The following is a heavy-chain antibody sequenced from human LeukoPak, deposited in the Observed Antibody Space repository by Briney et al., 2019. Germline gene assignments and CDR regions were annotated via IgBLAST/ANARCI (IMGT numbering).Heavy chain of an antibody. Sequence: PGGSLRLSCAASGFTFEDYGMSWVRQAPGKGLEWVSGINWNSGSTHYADSVKGRFTVSRDNSKNMLYLQMNSLRAEDTAVYYCARARYSSGWYYFDYWGQGTLVTVSS. D-gene: IGHD6-19*01. CDR1: GFTFEDYG. V-gene: IGHV3-20*04. J-gene: IGHJ4*02. CDR2: INWNSGST. CDR3: ARARYSSGWYYFDY.